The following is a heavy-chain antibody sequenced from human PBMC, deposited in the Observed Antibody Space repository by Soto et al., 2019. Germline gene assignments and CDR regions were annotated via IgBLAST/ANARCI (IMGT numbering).Heavy chain of an antibody. CDR1: GYTFASYY. CDR2: INPSGGST. V-gene: IGHV1-46*03. J-gene: IGHJ2*01. CDR3: ARDRGRSYRYFDL. Sequence: ASVKVSCKASGYTFASYYMHWGRQAPGQGLEWMGIINPSGGSTSYAQKFQGRVTMTRDTSTSTVYMELSSLRSEDTAVYYCARDRGRSYRYFDLWGRGTLVTVSS.